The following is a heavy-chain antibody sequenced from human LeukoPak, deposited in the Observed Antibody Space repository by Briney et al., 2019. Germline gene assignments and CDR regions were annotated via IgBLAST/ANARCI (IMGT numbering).Heavy chain of an antibody. Sequence: ASVKVSCKASGYTFTSYGISWVRQAPGQGLEWMGWISAYKGNTNYAQKLQGRVTMTTDTSTSTAYMELRSLRSDDTAVYYCARDAPILTGYYYADYWGQGTLVTVSS. CDR1: GYTFTSYG. CDR2: ISAYKGNT. J-gene: IGHJ4*02. V-gene: IGHV1-18*01. D-gene: IGHD3-9*01. CDR3: ARDAPILTGYYYADY.